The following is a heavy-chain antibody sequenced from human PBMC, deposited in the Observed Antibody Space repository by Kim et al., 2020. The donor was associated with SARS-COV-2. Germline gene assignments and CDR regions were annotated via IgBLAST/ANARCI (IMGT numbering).Heavy chain of an antibody. D-gene: IGHD2-15*01. Sequence: SGPTLVKPTQTLTLTCSFSGFSISSGGVAVGWIRQPPGKALEWLAVIYWDDTEHYRPSLRTRLTITKDTSRNQVVLTMTDMDPLDTATYYCAHNPADGYFQRWGQGTLVTVSS. CDR2: IYWDDTE. V-gene: IGHV2-5*02. J-gene: IGHJ1*01. CDR3: AHNPADGYFQR. CDR1: GFSISSGGVA.